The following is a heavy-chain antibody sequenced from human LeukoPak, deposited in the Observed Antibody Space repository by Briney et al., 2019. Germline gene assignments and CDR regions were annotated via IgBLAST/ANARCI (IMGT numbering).Heavy chain of an antibody. J-gene: IGHJ4*02. CDR1: GFTFSSYG. D-gene: IGHD3-10*01. CDR2: IWYDGSNK. V-gene: IGHV3-33*06. CDR3: AKGGRYGSGSYYPDY. Sequence: GGSLRLSCAASGFTFSSYGMHWVRQAPGKGLEWVAVIWYDGSNKYYADSVKGRFTISSDNSKNTLYLQMNSLRAEDTAVYYCAKGGRYGSGSYYPDYWGQGTLVTVSS.